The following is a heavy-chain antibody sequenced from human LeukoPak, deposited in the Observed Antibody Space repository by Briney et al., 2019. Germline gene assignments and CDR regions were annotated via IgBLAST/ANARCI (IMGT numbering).Heavy chain of an antibody. CDR1: GGSISSSSYY. J-gene: IGHJ4*02. CDR2: IYYSGST. V-gene: IGHV4-39*01. D-gene: IGHD3-22*01. CDR3: AGLDSRGRNFDY. Sequence: SETLSLTCTVSGGSISSSSYYWGWIRQPPGKGLEWIGSIYYSGSTYYNPSLKSRVTISVDTSKNQFSLKLSSVTAADTAVYYCAGLDSRGRNFDYWGQGTLVTVSS.